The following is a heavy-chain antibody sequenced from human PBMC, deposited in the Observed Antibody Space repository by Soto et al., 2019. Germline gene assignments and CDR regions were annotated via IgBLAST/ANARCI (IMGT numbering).Heavy chain of an antibody. J-gene: IGHJ6*02. Sequence: EVQLVESGGGLIQPGGSLRLSCAASGFTVSSNYMSWVRQAPGKGLEWVSVIYSGGSTYYADSVKGRFTISRDNSKNTLYLQMNSLRAEDTAMYYCARDLFTRTIAAAGTFDYYYGMDVWGQGTTVTVSS. CDR2: IYSGGST. CDR3: ARDLFTRTIAAAGTFDYYYGMDV. D-gene: IGHD6-13*01. V-gene: IGHV3-53*01. CDR1: GFTVSSNY.